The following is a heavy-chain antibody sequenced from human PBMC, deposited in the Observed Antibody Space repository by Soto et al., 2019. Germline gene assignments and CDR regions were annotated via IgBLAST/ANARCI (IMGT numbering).Heavy chain of an antibody. CDR1: GVSITSGAYY. CDR3: ARARLRAVYAFDF. V-gene: IGHV4-31*03. D-gene: IGHD4-17*01. J-gene: IGHJ3*01. CDR2: IYYSGNT. Sequence: QVQLQESGPGLVKPSQTLSLTCTLSGVSITSGAYYWTWVRQHPGKGLEWIWYIYYSGNTYFSPSLKSRLTISIDTSKNQFSLKLSSVTAADTSMYYCARARLRAVYAFDFWGQGTMVTVSS.